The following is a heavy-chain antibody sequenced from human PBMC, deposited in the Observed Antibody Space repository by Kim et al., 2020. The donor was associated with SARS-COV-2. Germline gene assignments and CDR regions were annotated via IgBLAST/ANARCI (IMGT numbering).Heavy chain of an antibody. CDR2: ISYSGST. CDR1: GGSISSYY. V-gene: IGHV4-59*08. Sequence: SETLSLTCAVSGGSISSYYWSWIRQPPGERLEWIGYISYSGSTNYNPSLKRRVTISVDTSKNQFSLKLSSVTAADTAVDYCARHWGSERSFDYWGQGTLVTVSS. CDR3: ARHWGSERSFDY. J-gene: IGHJ4*02. D-gene: IGHD3-10*01.